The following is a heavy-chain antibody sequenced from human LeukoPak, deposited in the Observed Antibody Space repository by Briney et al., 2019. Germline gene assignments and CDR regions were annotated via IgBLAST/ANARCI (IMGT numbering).Heavy chain of an antibody. D-gene: IGHD6-19*01. CDR1: GFTFSDYA. CDR3: ARDTCGCGSGWHLYWYFDL. CDR2: ISSNGGSI. Sequence: GGSLRLSCAVSGFTFSDYAMHWVRQAPGKELEYVSAISSNGGSIHYANSVKGRFTISRDNSKDTLYLQMDSLRAEDMAVYYCARDTCGCGSGWHLYWYFDLWGRGTLVTVSS. J-gene: IGHJ2*01. V-gene: IGHV3-64*01.